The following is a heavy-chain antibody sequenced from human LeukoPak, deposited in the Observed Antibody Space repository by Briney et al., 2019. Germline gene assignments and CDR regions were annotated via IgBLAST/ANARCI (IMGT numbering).Heavy chain of an antibody. CDR3: ARGAYYDSSGYYY. Sequence: PSETLSLTCTVSGGSISSGSYYWSWIRQPAGKGLEWIGRIYTSGSTNYNPSLKSRVTISVDTSKNQFSLKLSSVTAADTAVYYCARGAYYDSSGYYYWGQGTLVTVSS. CDR2: IYTSGST. J-gene: IGHJ4*02. D-gene: IGHD3-22*01. V-gene: IGHV4-61*02. CDR1: GGSISSGSYY.